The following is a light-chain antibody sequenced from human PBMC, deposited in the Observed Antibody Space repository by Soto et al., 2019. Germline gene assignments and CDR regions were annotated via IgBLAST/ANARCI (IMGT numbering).Light chain of an antibody. CDR2: VAS. Sequence: DIQMTQSPSSLSASVGDRITITCRASQDVGNDLGWFQQKPGKAPQRLIYVASILQRGVPSRFSGSGSGTEFTLTVSSLQPEDFATYYCLQHNSYPSTFGQGTKVEIK. CDR1: QDVGND. J-gene: IGKJ1*01. V-gene: IGKV1-17*01. CDR3: LQHNSYPST.